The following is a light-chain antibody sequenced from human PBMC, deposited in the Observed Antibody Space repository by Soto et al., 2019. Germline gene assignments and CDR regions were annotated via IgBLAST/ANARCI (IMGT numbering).Light chain of an antibody. Sequence: IQLTQSPSSLSASVGDRVTITCRASQGISSYLGWYQQKPGKAPNLLIYDASTLHSGVPSRFSSGGSGTDFTLTISCLQPEDFATYYCQQVNVYPSTFGGGNKVEIK. V-gene: IGKV1-9*01. CDR1: QGISSY. CDR2: DAS. CDR3: QQVNVYPST. J-gene: IGKJ4*01.